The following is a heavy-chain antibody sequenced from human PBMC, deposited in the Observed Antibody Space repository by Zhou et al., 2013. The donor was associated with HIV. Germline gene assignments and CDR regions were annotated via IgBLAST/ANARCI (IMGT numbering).Heavy chain of an antibody. Sequence: QVHLVQSGAQVRKPGSSVKVSCKASGGSFGAYVISWVRQVPGQGLEWMGQIIPIFGTTDYAQKFQGRLTITADVSTSTAYMELSGLRSEDTAVYYCAPQRSDVNWGQGTLVTVSS. CDR2: IIPIFGTT. V-gene: IGHV1-69*12. J-gene: IGHJ4*02. CDR3: APQRSDVN. CDR1: GGSFGAYV.